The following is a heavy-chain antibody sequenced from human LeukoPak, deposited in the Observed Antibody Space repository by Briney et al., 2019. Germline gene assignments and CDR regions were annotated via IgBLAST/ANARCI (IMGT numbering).Heavy chain of an antibody. J-gene: IGHJ4*02. Sequence: SETLSLTCTVSGGSISSSSYYWGWIRQPPGKGLEGIGSIYYSGSTYYNPSLKSRVTISVDTSKNQFSLKLSSVTAADTAVYYCARDQRGADYGSLFDYWGQGTLVTVSS. CDR3: ARDQRGADYGSLFDY. D-gene: IGHD3-16*01. CDR1: GGSISSSSYY. CDR2: IYYSGST. V-gene: IGHV4-39*07.